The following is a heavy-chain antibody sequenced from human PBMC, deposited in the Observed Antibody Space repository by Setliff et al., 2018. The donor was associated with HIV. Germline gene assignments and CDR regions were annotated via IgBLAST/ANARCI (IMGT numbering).Heavy chain of an antibody. D-gene: IGHD3-10*01. V-gene: IGHV4-38-2*02. CDR1: NFSIGSGYY. CDR3: ARSRWLSNTAYYFDF. J-gene: IGHJ4*02. Sequence: PSETLSLTCTVSNFSIGSGYYWGWIRLPPGERPEWIGSMYYVGSTYYHPSFESRSSISIDTSENTLSLSLTSLTVADTAVYFCARSRWLSNTAYYFDFWGRGKLVTVSS. CDR2: MYYVGST.